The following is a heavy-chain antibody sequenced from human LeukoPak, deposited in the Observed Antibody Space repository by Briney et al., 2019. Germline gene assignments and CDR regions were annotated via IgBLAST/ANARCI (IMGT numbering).Heavy chain of an antibody. D-gene: IGHD5-18*01. J-gene: IGHJ4*02. Sequence: PSETLSLTCAVYGGSFSGFYWSWIRQPPGKGLEWIGEINHSGSTNYNPSLKSRVTISVDTSKNQFSLKLSSVTAADTAVYYCARGTTDTAMGGYWGQGTLVTVSP. V-gene: IGHV4-34*01. CDR3: ARGTTDTAMGGY. CDR2: INHSGST. CDR1: GGSFSGFY.